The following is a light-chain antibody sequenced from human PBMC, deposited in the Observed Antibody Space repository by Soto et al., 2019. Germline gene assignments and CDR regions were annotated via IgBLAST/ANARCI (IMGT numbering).Light chain of an antibody. CDR1: QSVSSN. CDR2: GAS. J-gene: IGKJ4*01. CDR3: QQYNNWPLT. V-gene: IGKV3-15*01. Sequence: EIVMTQSPATLSVCPGERATLSCRASQSVSSNLAWYQQKPGQGPRLLIYGASTRATGIPARFSGSGSGTDFTLTISSLQSEDFALYYCQQYNNWPLTFGGGTKVDIK.